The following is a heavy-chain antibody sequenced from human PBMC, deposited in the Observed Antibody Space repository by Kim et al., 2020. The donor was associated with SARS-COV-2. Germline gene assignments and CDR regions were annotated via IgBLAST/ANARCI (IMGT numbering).Heavy chain of an antibody. CDR3: AREGYSSGYKY. V-gene: IGHV4-34*01. D-gene: IGHD5-18*01. J-gene: IGHJ4*02. Sequence: NSNPSLKSRVTISVDTSKNQFSLKLSSVTAADTAVYYCAREGYSSGYKYWGQGTLVTVSS.